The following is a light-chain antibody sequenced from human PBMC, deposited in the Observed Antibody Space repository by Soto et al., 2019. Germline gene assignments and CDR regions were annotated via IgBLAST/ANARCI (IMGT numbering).Light chain of an antibody. V-gene: IGLV2-14*03. CDR1: SSDVGAYDY. J-gene: IGLJ1*01. CDR3: SSFTTSTSF. CDR2: DVS. Sequence: QSALTQPASVSGSPGQSITISCTGTSSDVGAYDYVSWYQQHPGEVPKLMIFDVSDRPSGVSNRFSGSKSGNTASLTISGLQAEDEADYYCSSFTTSTSFFGTGTKLTVL.